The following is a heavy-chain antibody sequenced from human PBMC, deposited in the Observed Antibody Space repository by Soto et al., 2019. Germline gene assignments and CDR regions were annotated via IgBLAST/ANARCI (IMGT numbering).Heavy chain of an antibody. CDR1: DFSFSSYA. V-gene: IGHV3-30-3*01. J-gene: IGHJ4*02. Sequence: QPGGSLRLSCAASDFSFSSYAMHWIRQAPGKGLEWLAVISFDGNIIQYADSVKGRFIISRDNSKNTLYLQMNSLRGDDTAVYYCARTFDTITYYFDYWGQGTLVTVSS. CDR3: ARTFDTITYYFDY. D-gene: IGHD3-9*01. CDR2: ISFDGNII.